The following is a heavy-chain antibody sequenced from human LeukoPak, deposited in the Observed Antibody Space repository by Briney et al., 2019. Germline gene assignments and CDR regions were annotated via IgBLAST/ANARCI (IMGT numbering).Heavy chain of an antibody. CDR1: GGSISSSSYF. Sequence: SETLSLTCTVSGGSISSSSYFWGWIRQPPGKGLEWIGSIYYNGITYYNPSLKRRVTISVDTSKNQFSLKLNSVTAADSAVYYCATEEGVWGQGTTVTVSS. CDR3: ATEEGV. J-gene: IGHJ6*02. D-gene: IGHD1-14*01. CDR2: IYYNGIT. V-gene: IGHV4-39*01.